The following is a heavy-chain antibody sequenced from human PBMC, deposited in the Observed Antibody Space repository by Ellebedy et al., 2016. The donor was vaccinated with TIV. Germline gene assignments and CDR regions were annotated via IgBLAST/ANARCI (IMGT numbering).Heavy chain of an antibody. CDR3: ARDNSGYEGTAFDI. Sequence: ASVKVSCKASGYTFTAYHIHWVRQAPGQGLEWMGWINPNSGGTNYAQKFQGRVTMTRDTSISTAYMELSRLRSDDTAVYYCARDNSGYEGTAFDIWGQGTMVTVSS. CDR2: INPNSGGT. D-gene: IGHD5-12*01. CDR1: GYTFTAYH. J-gene: IGHJ3*02. V-gene: IGHV1-2*02.